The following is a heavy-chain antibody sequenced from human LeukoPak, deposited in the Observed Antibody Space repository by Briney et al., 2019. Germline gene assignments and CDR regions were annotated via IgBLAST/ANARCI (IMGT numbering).Heavy chain of an antibody. CDR2: IYYSGST. CDR3: ARSYYYGSGSFDY. V-gene: IGHV4-39*07. D-gene: IGHD3-10*01. CDR1: GGSISSSSYY. Sequence: SETLSLTCTVSGGSISSSSYYWGWIRQPPGKGLEWIGSIYYSGSTYYNPSLKSRVTISVDTSKNQFSLKLSSVTAADTAVYYCARSYYYGSGSFDYWGQGTLVTVSS. J-gene: IGHJ4*02.